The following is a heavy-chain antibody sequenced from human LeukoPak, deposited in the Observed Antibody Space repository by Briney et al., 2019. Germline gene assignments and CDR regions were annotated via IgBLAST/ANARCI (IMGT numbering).Heavy chain of an antibody. CDR2: IRSKAYGETA. V-gene: IGHV3-49*03. J-gene: IGHJ4*02. D-gene: IGHD1-1*01. CDR3: TRDRGAYNLYDY. CDR1: GFTFGDYA. Sequence: GGSLRLSCTASGFTFGDYAMSWIRQAPGKGLEWVGFIRSKAYGETADYAASVKGRFTISGDDSKAIAYLQMNSLKAEDTAVYHCTRDRGAYNLYDYWGQGTLVTVSS.